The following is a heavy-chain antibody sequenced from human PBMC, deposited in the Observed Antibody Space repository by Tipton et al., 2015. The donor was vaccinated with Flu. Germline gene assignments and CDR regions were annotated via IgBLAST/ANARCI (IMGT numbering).Heavy chain of an antibody. D-gene: IGHD2-2*01. CDR1: GYTLTSYP. V-gene: IGHV1-18*04. J-gene: IGHJ4*02. Sequence: QSGAEVKKPGASLRVSCKASGYTLTSYPISWVRQAPGQGLEWMGWISAYNGDTNYAQKLQGRVTMTTDTSTNTAYMDLRSLRSDDTAVYYCARPGGPAAINPFSYFDFWGQGTLVTVSS. CDR2: ISAYNGDT. CDR3: ARPGGPAAINPFSYFDF.